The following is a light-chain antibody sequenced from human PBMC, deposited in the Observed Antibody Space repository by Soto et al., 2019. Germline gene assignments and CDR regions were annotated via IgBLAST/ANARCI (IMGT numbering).Light chain of an antibody. CDR3: CSYAGSSSWV. V-gene: IGLV2-23*01. Sequence: QSALTQPASVSGSPGQSITISCTGSSSDVGTFNLVSWYQQHPGKTPKLIIYEGTERPSGISSRFSGSKSGNTASLTISGLQADDEAAYYCCSYAGSSSWVFGGGTKVTVL. J-gene: IGLJ3*02. CDR1: SSDVGTFNL. CDR2: EGT.